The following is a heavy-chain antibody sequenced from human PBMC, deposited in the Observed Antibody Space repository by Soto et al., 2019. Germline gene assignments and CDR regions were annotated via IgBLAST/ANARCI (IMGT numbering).Heavy chain of an antibody. J-gene: IGHJ6*02. Sequence: SLRLSCAASGFTFSSYGIHWVRQAPGKGLEWVALISSDGVNKYYADSVKGRFTISRDNFKNTLYLQMNSLRADDTALYYCAKERYGQLWLEDYGMDVWGQGTTVTVSS. CDR2: ISSDGVNK. D-gene: IGHD5-18*01. CDR3: AKERYGQLWLEDYGMDV. CDR1: GFTFSSYG. V-gene: IGHV3-30*18.